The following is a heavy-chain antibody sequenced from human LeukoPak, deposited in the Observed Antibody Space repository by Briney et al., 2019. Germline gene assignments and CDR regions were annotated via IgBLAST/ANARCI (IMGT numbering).Heavy chain of an antibody. CDR1: GYTFTSYY. D-gene: IGHD3-9*01. V-gene: IGHV1-46*01. CDR3: ARGARYYDILTGYYREADYYYYGMDV. Sequence: GASVKVSCKASGYTFTSYYMHWVRQAPGQGLEWMGIINPSGGSTSYAQKFHGRVTMTRDTSTSTVYMELSSLRSEDTAVYYCARGARYYDILTGYYREADYYYYGMDVWGQGTTVTVSS. J-gene: IGHJ6*02. CDR2: INPSGGST.